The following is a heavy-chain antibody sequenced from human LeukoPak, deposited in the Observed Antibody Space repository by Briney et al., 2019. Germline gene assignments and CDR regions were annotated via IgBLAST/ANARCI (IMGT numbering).Heavy chain of an antibody. D-gene: IGHD4-17*01. CDR1: GFTFDDYA. J-gene: IGHJ4*02. V-gene: IGHV3-9*01. CDR2: ISWNSGSI. Sequence: PGRSLRLSCAASGFTFDDYAMHWVRQAPGQGLERVSGISWNSGSIGYADSVKGRFTISRDNAKNSLYLQMNSLRAEDTALYYCAKDLYGDYGEYYFDYWGQGTLVTVSS. CDR3: AKDLYGDYGEYYFDY.